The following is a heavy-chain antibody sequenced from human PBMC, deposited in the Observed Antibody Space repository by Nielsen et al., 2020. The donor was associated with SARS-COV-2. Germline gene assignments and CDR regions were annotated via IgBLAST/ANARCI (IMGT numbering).Heavy chain of an antibody. CDR2: ISYDGSNK. J-gene: IGHJ6*03. CDR3: AREVGYYYMDV. CDR1: GFTFSSYG. D-gene: IGHD1-26*01. Sequence: GESLKISCAASGFTFSSYGMHWVRQAPGKGLEWVAVISYDGSNKYYADSVKGRFTISRDNAKNSLYLQMNSLRAEDTAVYYCAREVGYYYMDVWGKGTTVTVSS. V-gene: IGHV3-30*03.